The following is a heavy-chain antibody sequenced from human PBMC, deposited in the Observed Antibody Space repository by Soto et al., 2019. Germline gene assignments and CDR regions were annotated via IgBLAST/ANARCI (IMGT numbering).Heavy chain of an antibody. D-gene: IGHD5-12*01. J-gene: IGHJ5*02. Sequence: PVGSLRLSCSASGFTFSSYAMHWVRQAPGKGLEYVSAISSNGGSTYYADSVKGRFTISRDNSKNTLYLQMSSLRAEDTAVYYCVKEVRGYSGYNWFDPWGQGTLVTVSS. CDR3: VKEVRGYSGYNWFDP. V-gene: IGHV3-64D*06. CDR2: ISSNGGST. CDR1: GFTFSSYA.